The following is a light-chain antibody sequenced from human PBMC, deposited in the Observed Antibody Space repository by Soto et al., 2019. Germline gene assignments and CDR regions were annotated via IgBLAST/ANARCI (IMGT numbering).Light chain of an antibody. Sequence: QSVLTQPPSVSGAPGQRVTISCTGSSSNIGAGYDVHWYQQLPGTAPKLLIYGNSNRPSGVPDRFSGSKSGTSASLAITGFQAEDEADYYCQSYDSSLSVFYVFGTGTKVTVL. V-gene: IGLV1-40*01. CDR2: GNS. J-gene: IGLJ1*01. CDR3: QSYDSSLSVFYV. CDR1: SSNIGAGYD.